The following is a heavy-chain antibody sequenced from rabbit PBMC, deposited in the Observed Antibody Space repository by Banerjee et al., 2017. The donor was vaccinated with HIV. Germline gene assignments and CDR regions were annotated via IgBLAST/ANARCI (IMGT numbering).Heavy chain of an antibody. D-gene: IGHD2-1*01. CDR3: ARAGDDDYGDYFGYLGL. CDR1: GFSFSSTYY. CDR2: IETGSGST. V-gene: IGHV1S45*01. Sequence: QEQLVESGGGLVQPEGSLTLTCTASGFSFSSTYYMYWVRQAPGKGLEWIGCIETGSGSTWYANWVNGRFTISRTSSTTVTLQMTSLTAADTATYFCARAGDDDYGDYFGYLGLWGQGTLVTV. J-gene: IGHJ4*01.